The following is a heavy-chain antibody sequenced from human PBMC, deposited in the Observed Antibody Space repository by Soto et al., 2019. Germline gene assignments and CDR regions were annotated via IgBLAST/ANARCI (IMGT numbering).Heavy chain of an antibody. V-gene: IGHV5-51*01. CDR1: GYSFTNYW. D-gene: IGHD5-12*01. CDR3: AIHSTGYEDS. J-gene: IGHJ5*02. CDR2: IHPSDFDT. Sequence: GESLKISCKGSGYSFTNYWIGWVRQMPGKGLEWMGIIHPSDFDTRYSPSFQGQVSISADKSISTAYLQWGSLRASDTAMYYCAIHSTGYEDSWGQGTLVTVS.